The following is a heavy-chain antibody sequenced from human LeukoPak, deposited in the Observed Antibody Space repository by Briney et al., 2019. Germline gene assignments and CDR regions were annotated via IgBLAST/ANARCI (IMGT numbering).Heavy chain of an antibody. CDR1: GGTFSSYA. V-gene: IGHV1-69*05. CDR3: ARVGKNYYDSSGTIDY. D-gene: IGHD3-22*01. J-gene: IGHJ4*02. CDR2: IIPIFGTA. Sequence: ASVTVSCKASGGTFSSYAISWVRQAPGQGLEWMGGIIPIFGTANYAQKFQGRVTITTDESTSTAYMELSRLRSDDTAVYYCARVGKNYYDSSGTIDYWGQGTLVTVSS.